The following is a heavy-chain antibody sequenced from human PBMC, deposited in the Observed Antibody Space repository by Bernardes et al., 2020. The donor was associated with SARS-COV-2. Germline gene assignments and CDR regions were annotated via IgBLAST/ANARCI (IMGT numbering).Heavy chain of an antibody. D-gene: IGHD2-15*01. V-gene: IGHV3-20*04. Sequence: GGSLRLSCAASGFSYEKYAMSWVRQVPGKGLEWVAGIDWNGGSTSYANSVKGRFSISRDNAKNTLYLQLNSLRVEDTAVYFCTRGISSDWGQGTLVSVSS. CDR1: GFSYEKYA. CDR3: TRGISSD. J-gene: IGHJ4*02. CDR2: IDWNGGST.